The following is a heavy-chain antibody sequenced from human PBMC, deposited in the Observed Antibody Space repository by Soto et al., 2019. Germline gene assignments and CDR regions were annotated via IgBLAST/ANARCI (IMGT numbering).Heavy chain of an antibody. CDR3: ARDLWGYCGTDCYPLDV. V-gene: IGHV4-59*01. D-gene: IGHD2-21*02. CDR2: LYNTGST. J-gene: IGHJ6*02. CDR1: GGSISRYY. Sequence: PSETLSLTCTVSGGSISRYYWSWSRQPPGKGLEWIGYLYNTGSTIYNPSLKSRVTISVDTSKNQFSLKLNSLTAADTAVYYCARDLWGYCGTDCYPLDVWGQGTTVTVS.